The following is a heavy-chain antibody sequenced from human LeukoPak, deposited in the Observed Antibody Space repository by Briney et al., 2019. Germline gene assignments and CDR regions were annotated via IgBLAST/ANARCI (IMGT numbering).Heavy chain of an antibody. J-gene: IGHJ4*02. D-gene: IGHD4-17*01. CDR3: ARVVYGDYDYFDY. CDR1: GDSVSSNSVT. V-gene: IGHV6-1*01. Sequence: SQTLSLTCTISGDSVSSNSVTWNWIRQSPSRGLEWLGRTYYRSTWYNDYAVSVSGRITVNPDTSKNQFSLHLNSVTAADTAVYYCARVVYGDYDYFDYWGQGTLVTVSS. CDR2: TYYRSTWYN.